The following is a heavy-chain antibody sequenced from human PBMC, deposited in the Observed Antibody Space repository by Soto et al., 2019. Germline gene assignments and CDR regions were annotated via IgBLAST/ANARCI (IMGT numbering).Heavy chain of an antibody. J-gene: IGHJ4*02. D-gene: IGHD3-22*01. V-gene: IGHV3-74*01. CDR3: AKDPTSYDSSAQFDS. CDR2: INSDGSTT. CDR1: GFTFSSYW. Sequence: GGSLRLSCAASGFTFSSYWMHWVRQAPGKGLVWVSRINSDGSTTSYADSVKGRFTISRDNSQNTAYVQMDSLRVEDTAVYYCAKDPTSYDSSAQFDSWGQGTLVTVSS.